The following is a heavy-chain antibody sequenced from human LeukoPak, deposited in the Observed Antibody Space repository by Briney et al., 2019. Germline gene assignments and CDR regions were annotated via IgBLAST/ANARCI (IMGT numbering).Heavy chain of an antibody. V-gene: IGHV5-51*01. CDR2: IYPGDSDT. CDR1: GYSFTNYW. CDR3: ASSISTWNY. J-gene: IGHJ4*02. D-gene: IGHD6-6*01. Sequence: GESLKISCKGSGYSFTNYWIAWVRQMPGKGLEWMGIIYPGDSDTRYSPSFQGQVTVSVDKSISTAYLQWNSLKASDSAMYYCASSISTWNYWGQGTLVTVSS.